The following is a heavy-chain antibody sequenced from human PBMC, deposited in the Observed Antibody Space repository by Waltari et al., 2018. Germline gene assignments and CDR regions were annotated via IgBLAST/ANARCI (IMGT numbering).Heavy chain of an antibody. D-gene: IGHD3-22*01. CDR3: ARGPRRGYSDAFDI. Sequence: QLQLQESGPGLVKPSETLSLTCTVSGGSISSSSYYWGWLRQPPGKGLEWIGSIYYSGSTYYNPSLKSRVTISVDTSKNQFSLKLSSVTAADTAVYYCARGPRRGYSDAFDIWGQGTMVTVSS. CDR1: GGSISSSSYY. CDR2: IYYSGST. V-gene: IGHV4-39*07. J-gene: IGHJ3*02.